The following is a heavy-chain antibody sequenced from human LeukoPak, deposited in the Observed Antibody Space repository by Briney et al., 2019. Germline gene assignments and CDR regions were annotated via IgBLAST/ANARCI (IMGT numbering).Heavy chain of an antibody. CDR2: INHSGST. CDR1: GGSFSGYY. J-gene: IGHJ6*02. Sequence: SETLSLTCAVYGGSFSGYYWSWIRQPPGKGLEWIGEINHSGSTNYNPSLKSRVTISVDTYKNQFSLKLSSVTAADTAVYYCARGRIVVVPAAPRRYYYYGMDVWGQGTTVTVSS. CDR3: ARGRIVVVPAAPRRYYYYGMDV. V-gene: IGHV4-34*01. D-gene: IGHD2-2*01.